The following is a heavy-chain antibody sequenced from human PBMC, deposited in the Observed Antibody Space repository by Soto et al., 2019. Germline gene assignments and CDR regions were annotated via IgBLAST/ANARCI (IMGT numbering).Heavy chain of an antibody. CDR1: GFTFSSYS. J-gene: IGHJ4*02. V-gene: IGHV3-21*01. D-gene: IGHD2-15*01. Sequence: GGSLRLSCAASGFTFSSYSMNWVRQAPGKGLEWVSSISSSSSYIYYADSVKGRFTISRDNAKNSLYLQMNSLRAEDTAVYYCAGGVVQNFDYWGQGTLVTVSS. CDR2: ISSSSSYI. CDR3: AGGVVQNFDY.